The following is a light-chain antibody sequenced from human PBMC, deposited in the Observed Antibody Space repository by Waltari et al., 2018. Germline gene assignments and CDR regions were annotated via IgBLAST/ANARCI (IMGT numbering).Light chain of an antibody. V-gene: IGLV1-44*01. J-gene: IGLJ3*02. CDR1: RSNIGRTN. CDR3: AAWDDSLNGHWV. Sequence: HSVPTQPPSASGPPRQRVAIACSGSRSNIGRTNVHWYQQLPGTAPNLLIYSNNQRPSGVPDRFSGSKSGTSASLAISGLQSEDEADYSCAAWDDSLNGHWVFGGGTKVTVL. CDR2: SNN.